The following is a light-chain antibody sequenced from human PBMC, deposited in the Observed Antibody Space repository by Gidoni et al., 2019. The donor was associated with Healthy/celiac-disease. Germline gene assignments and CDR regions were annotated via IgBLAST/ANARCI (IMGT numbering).Light chain of an antibody. CDR3: QQYYSYSWT. V-gene: IGKV1-8*01. Sequence: AILMTQSPSSFSASTGDRVTITCRESQAISSYVAWYQQKPGKAPKLLIYAASTLQSGVPSRFSGSGSGTDFTLTISCLQAEDFATYYCQQYYSYSWTFGQGTKVEIK. CDR2: AAS. J-gene: IGKJ1*01. CDR1: QAISSY.